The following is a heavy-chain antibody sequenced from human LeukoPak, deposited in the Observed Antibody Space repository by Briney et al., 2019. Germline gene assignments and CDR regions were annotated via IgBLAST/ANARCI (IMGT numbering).Heavy chain of an antibody. V-gene: IGHV3-23*01. CDR2: ITGSGSGI. J-gene: IGHJ4*02. CDR3: AKWGDYDVLTGYYVSDY. D-gene: IGHD3-9*01. Sequence: GASLRLSCAASGFTFSNYAMSWVRQAPGKGLEWVTAITGSGSGIYYADSMKSRFTISRDNSKNTLYLQINSLRAEDTAVYYCAKWGDYDVLTGYYVSDYWGQGTLVTVSS. CDR1: GFTFSNYA.